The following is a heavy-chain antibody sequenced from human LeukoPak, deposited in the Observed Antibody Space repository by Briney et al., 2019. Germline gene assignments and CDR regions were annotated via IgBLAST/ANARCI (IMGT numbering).Heavy chain of an antibody. J-gene: IGHJ4*02. Sequence: ASVTVSCKASGYTFTSYDINWVRQATGQGLEWMGWMNPNSGNTGYAQKFQGRVTMTRNTSISTAYIELSSLRSEDTAVYYCARGEPYTVTSDYWGQETLVTVSS. V-gene: IGHV1-8*01. CDR3: ARGEPYTVTSDY. CDR1: GYTFTSYD. D-gene: IGHD4-17*01. CDR2: MNPNSGNT.